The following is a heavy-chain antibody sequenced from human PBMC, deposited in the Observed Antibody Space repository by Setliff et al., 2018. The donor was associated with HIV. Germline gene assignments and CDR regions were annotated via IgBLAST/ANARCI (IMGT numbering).Heavy chain of an antibody. CDR2: IKEDGSEK. CDR3: ARDIITTFGVFTTSVGGWNY. Sequence: GGSLRLSCAASGFTFSNYWRSWVRQAPGKGLEWVANIKEDGSEKYYVDSVKGRFIISRDNAENSLDLQMNSLRAEDTAMYYCARDIITTFGVFTTSVGGWNYWGQGTLVTVSS. D-gene: IGHD3-3*01. V-gene: IGHV3-7*03. J-gene: IGHJ4*02. CDR1: GFTFSNYW.